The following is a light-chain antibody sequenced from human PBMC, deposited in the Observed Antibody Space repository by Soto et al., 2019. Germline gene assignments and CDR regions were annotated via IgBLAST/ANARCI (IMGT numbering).Light chain of an antibody. J-gene: IGLJ1*01. Sequence: QSALTQPASVSGSPGQSITISCTGTSSDVGAYDYVSWYQQHPGKAPKFMIYEVTNRPSGVSHRFSGSKSGNTASLTISGLQAEDEADYYCSSYTTTSTYVSGTGTKVTVL. CDR2: EVT. V-gene: IGLV2-14*01. CDR3: SSYTTTSTYV. CDR1: SSDVGAYDY.